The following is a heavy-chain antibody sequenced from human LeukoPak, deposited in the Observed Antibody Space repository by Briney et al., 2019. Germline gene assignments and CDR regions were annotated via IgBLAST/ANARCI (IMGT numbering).Heavy chain of an antibody. V-gene: IGHV4-4*02. CDR3: ARVGGYRGARYFDL. J-gene: IGHJ4*02. Sequence: SETLSLTCAVSGDSISSSNWWSWVRQPPGKGLEWIGEIYHSGSTNYNPFLKSRVTISVDKSKNQVSLKLSSVTAADTAVYYCARVGGYRGARYFDLWGQGTLVTVSS. CDR2: IYHSGST. D-gene: IGHD3-22*01. CDR1: GDSISSSNW.